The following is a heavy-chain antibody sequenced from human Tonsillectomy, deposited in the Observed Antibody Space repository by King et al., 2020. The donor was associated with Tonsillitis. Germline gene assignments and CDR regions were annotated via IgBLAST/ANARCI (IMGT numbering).Heavy chain of an antibody. CDR2: IYYSGST. D-gene: IGHD3-22*01. CDR3: ARGYYYDSSGYPLWYFDL. CDR1: SGSISSYY. J-gene: IGHJ2*01. V-gene: IGHV4-59*01. Sequence: HVQLQESGPGLVKPSETLSLTCTVSSGSISSYYWSWIRQPPGKGLEWIGYIYYSGSTNYNPSLKSRVTISVDTSKNQFSLKLSSVTAADTAVYYCARGYYYDSSGYPLWYFDLWGRGTLVTVSS.